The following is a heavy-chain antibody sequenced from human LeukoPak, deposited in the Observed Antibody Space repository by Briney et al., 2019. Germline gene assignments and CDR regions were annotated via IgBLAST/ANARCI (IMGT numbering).Heavy chain of an antibody. CDR3: ARDLLNAFDI. J-gene: IGHJ3*02. CDR2: IYHSGST. D-gene: IGHD2/OR15-2a*01. CDR1: GYSISSGYY. Sequence: SETLSLTCTVSGYSISSGYYWGWIRQPPGKGLEWIGSIYHSGSTYYNPSLKSRVTISVDTSKNQFSLKLSSATAADTAVYYCARDLLNAFDIWGQGTMVTVSS. V-gene: IGHV4-38-2*02.